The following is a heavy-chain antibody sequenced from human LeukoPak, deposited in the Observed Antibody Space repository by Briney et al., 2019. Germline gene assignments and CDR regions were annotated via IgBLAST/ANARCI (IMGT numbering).Heavy chain of an antibody. V-gene: IGHV4-34*01. CDR1: GGSFSGYY. J-gene: IGHJ6*03. Sequence: PSETLSLTCAVYGGSFSGYYWSWIRQPPGKGLEWSGEINHSGSTNYNPSLKSRVTISVDTSKNQFSLKLSSVTAADTAVYYCATGRVSSGSYYYYYYYMDVWGKGTTVTISS. D-gene: IGHD3-22*01. CDR3: ATGRVSSGSYYYYYYYMDV. CDR2: INHSGST.